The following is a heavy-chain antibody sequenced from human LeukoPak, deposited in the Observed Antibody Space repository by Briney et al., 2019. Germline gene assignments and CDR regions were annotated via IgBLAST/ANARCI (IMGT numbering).Heavy chain of an antibody. D-gene: IGHD2-2*01. V-gene: IGHV3-49*04. CDR1: GFTFSSYW. CDR3: TRAVYQLLSRWFDP. Sequence: GGSLRLSCAASGFTFSSYWMSWVRQAPGKGLEWVGFIRSKAYGGTTEYAASVKGRFTISRDDSKSIAYLQMNSLKTEDTAVYYCTRAVYQLLSRWFDPWGQGTLVTVSS. CDR2: IRSKAYGGTT. J-gene: IGHJ5*02.